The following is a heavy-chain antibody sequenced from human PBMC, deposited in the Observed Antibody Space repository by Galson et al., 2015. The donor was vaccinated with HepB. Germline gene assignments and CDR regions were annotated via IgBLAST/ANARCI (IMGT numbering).Heavy chain of an antibody. J-gene: IGHJ3*02. D-gene: IGHD3-16*02. CDR1: GFTFSSYS. V-gene: IGHV3-48*02. CDR2: ISSSSSTI. CDR3: ARAGSMITFGGVIDSFDI. Sequence: SLRLSCAASGFTFSSYSMNWVRQAPGEGLEWVSYISSSSSTIYYADSVKGRFTISRDNAKNSLYLQMNSLRDEDTAVYYCARAGSMITFGGVIDSFDIWGQGTMVTVSS.